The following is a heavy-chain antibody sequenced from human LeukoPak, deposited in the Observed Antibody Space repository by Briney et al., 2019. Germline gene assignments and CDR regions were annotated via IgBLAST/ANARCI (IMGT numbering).Heavy chain of an antibody. CDR3: AKDKGQQRVSFSFLDV. J-gene: IGHJ6*02. Sequence: GGSLRLSCVGSGFTFSSYAMSWVRQAPGKGLEWVSAISGSGGSTYYADSVKGRFTISRDNSKNTLYLQMNSLRAEDTAVYYCAKDKGQQRVSFSFLDVWGQGTTVTVSS. D-gene: IGHD6-13*01. CDR2: ISGSGGST. V-gene: IGHV3-23*01. CDR1: GFTFSSYA.